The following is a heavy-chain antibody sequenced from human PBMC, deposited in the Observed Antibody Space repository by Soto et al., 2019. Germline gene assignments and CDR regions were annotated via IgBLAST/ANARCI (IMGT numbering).Heavy chain of an antibody. Sequence: QVQLQQSGPGLVQPSQTLSLTCAISGDSVSSNSVTWNWIRQSPSRGLEWLGRTYYRSEWYNEYAGSVKSRIAINPDTSKNQFSLHLNYVTPEDTAVNSCARATHGAHWFDPWGQGTLVTVSS. V-gene: IGHV6-1*01. J-gene: IGHJ5*02. D-gene: IGHD2-8*01. CDR2: TYYRSEWYN. CDR3: ARATHGAHWFDP. CDR1: GDSVSSNSVT.